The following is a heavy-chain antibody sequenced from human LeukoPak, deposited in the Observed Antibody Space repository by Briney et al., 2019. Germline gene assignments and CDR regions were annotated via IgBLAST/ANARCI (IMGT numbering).Heavy chain of an antibody. Sequence: SVKVSCKASGGTFSSYAISWVRQAPGQGLEWMGRIIPILGIANYAQKFQGRVTITADKSTSTAYMELSSLRSEDTAVYYCAREEKDDAFDIWGQGTMVTVSS. CDR3: AREEKDDAFDI. CDR1: GGTFSSYA. D-gene: IGHD5-24*01. V-gene: IGHV1-69*04. CDR2: IIPILGIA. J-gene: IGHJ3*02.